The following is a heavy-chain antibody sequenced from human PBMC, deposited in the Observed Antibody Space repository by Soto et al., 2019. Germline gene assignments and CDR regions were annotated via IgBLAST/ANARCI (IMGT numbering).Heavy chain of an antibody. CDR2: INPNSGGT. Sequence: ASVKVSFKASGYTFTGYYMHWVRQAPGQGLEWMGWINPNSGGTNYAQKFQGWVTMTRDTSISTAYMELSRLRSDDTAVYYCARDSAVVPDAHYYFDYWGQGTLVTVSS. CDR1: GYTFTGYY. V-gene: IGHV1-2*04. D-gene: IGHD2-2*01. CDR3: ARDSAVVPDAHYYFDY. J-gene: IGHJ4*02.